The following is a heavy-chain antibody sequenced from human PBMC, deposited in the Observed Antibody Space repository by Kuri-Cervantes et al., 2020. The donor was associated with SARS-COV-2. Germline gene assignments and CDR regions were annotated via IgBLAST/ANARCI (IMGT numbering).Heavy chain of an antibody. J-gene: IGHJ4*02. CDR1: GFTFSSYE. CDR3: AREGDIVVVPAVYLDY. V-gene: IGHV3-48*03. D-gene: IGHD2-2*01. CDR2: ISSSGSTI. Sequence: GGSLRLSCAASGFTFSSYEMNWVRQAPGKGLEWVSYISSSGSTIYYADSVKGRFTISRDNAKNSLYLQMNSLRAEDTAVYYCAREGDIVVVPAVYLDYWGQGTLVTVSS.